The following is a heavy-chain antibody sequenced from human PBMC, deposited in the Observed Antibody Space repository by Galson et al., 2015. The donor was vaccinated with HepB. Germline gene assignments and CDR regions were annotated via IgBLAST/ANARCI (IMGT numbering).Heavy chain of an antibody. Sequence: SLRLSCAASGFTFSSYSMNWVRQAPGKGLEWVSFISSSSSYIYYADSVKGRFTISRDNAKNSLYLQMNSLRAEDTAVYYCARDFKGATVTTHDYWGQGTLVTVSS. J-gene: IGHJ4*02. V-gene: IGHV3-21*01. CDR3: ARDFKGATVTTHDY. D-gene: IGHD4-17*01. CDR1: GFTFSSYS. CDR2: ISSSSSYI.